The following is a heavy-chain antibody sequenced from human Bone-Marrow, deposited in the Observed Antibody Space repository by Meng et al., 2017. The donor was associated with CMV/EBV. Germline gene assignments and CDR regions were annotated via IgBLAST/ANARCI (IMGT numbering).Heavy chain of an antibody. CDR1: GFTFSSYS. Sequence: GESLKISCAASGFTFSSYSMNWVRQAPGKGLEWVSSISSSSSYIYYADSVKGRFTISRDNAKNSLYLQMNSLRAEDTAVYYCAREVGIAAAGPKGVFDYWGQGTRVTGSS. CDR3: AREVGIAAAGPKGVFDY. V-gene: IGHV3-21*01. CDR2: ISSSSSYI. D-gene: IGHD6-13*01. J-gene: IGHJ4*02.